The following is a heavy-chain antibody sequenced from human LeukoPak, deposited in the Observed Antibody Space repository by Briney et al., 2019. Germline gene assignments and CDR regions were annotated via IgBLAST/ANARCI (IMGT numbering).Heavy chain of an antibody. Sequence: PSETPSLTCTVSGGSISSHYWSWIRQPPGKGLEWIGRIYTNGGTTYNPSLKSRVTVSLDTSKNQFSLKLTSVTAADTAMYYCARFPSGIAASAGFDPWGQGTLVTVSS. D-gene: IGHD6-13*01. V-gene: IGHV4-4*07. CDR2: IYTNGGT. J-gene: IGHJ5*02. CDR3: ARFPSGIAASAGFDP. CDR1: GGSISSHY.